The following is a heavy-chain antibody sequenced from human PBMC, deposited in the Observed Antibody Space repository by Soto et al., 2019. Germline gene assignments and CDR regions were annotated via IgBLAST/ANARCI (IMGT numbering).Heavy chain of an antibody. CDR1: GGTFNNFA. V-gene: IGHV1-69*01. CDR2: IIPFFRTA. CDR3: VRVVEAGSGYGFHS. D-gene: IGHD5-12*01. J-gene: IGHJ5*01. Sequence: QVQLVQSGAEVKKPGSSVRVSCTASGGTFNNFALSWVRQAPGQGLEWLGGIIPFFRTANYARKFQGRDSISADGSSRTGFMELSTLKSDGTAVYYCVRVVEAGSGYGFHSWGHGPLVTVSS.